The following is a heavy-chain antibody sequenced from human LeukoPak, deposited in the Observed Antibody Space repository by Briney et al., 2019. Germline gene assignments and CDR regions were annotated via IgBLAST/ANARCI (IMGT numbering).Heavy chain of an antibody. CDR1: GGSISSYY. CDR3: ARRMGSTSLNWFDP. J-gene: IGHJ5*02. V-gene: IGHV4-59*01. Sequence: PSETLSLTCTVSGGSISSYYWSWIRQPPGKGLEWIGYIYHSGSTNYNPSLKSRVTISVDTSKNQFSLKLSSVTAADTAVYYCARRMGSTSLNWFDPWGQGTLVTVSS. D-gene: IGHD2-2*01. CDR2: IYHSGST.